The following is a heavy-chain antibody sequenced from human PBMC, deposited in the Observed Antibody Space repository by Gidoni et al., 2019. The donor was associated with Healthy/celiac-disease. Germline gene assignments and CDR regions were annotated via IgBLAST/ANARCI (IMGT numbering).Heavy chain of an antibody. Sequence: EVQLVESGGGLVQPGGSLILSCAASGFILSSYARHWVRQDTGKGLEWVSAIGTAGDTYYPGAVKGRVTISGENAKNSLYLQMNSLRAGDTAVYDCARARDYGDYPAYYYYYMDVWGKGTTVTVSS. V-gene: IGHV3-13*01. CDR2: IGTAGDT. CDR3: ARARDYGDYPAYYYYYMDV. CDR1: GFILSSYA. J-gene: IGHJ6*03. D-gene: IGHD4-17*01.